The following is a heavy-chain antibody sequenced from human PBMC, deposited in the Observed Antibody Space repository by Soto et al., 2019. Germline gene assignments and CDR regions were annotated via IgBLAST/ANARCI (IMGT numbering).Heavy chain of an antibody. CDR3: TTGLSNGYYNFDY. V-gene: IGHV3-15*01. D-gene: IGHD3-22*01. CDR2: IKGEADGGTT. Sequence: RRSPQLSCTVSGFTFRNAWMSWVRQAPGKGLEWVGRIKGEADGGTTDYAAPVKGRITISRDHSKDTLYLHMNSLKTEDTAVYYCTTGLSNGYYNFDYWGQGT. J-gene: IGHJ4*02. CDR1: GFTFRNAW.